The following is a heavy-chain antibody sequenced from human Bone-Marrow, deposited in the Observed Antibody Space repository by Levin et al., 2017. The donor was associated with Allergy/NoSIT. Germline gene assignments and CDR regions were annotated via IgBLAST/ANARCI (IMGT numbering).Heavy chain of an antibody. CDR1: GFTFSSSA. D-gene: IGHD3-16*01. Sequence: LSLTCAASGFTFSSSAMSWVRLAPGKGLEWVSIISGSGGSTYYADSVKGRFTVSRDNSKNTLYLQMNSLRAEDTAVYYCAKDAVRLRLGGYYFDYWGQGTLVTVSS. CDR3: AKDAVRLRLGGYYFDY. J-gene: IGHJ4*02. CDR2: ISGSGGST. V-gene: IGHV3-23*01.